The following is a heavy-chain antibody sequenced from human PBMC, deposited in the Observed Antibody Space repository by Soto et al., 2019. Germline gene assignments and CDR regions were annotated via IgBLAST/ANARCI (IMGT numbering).Heavy chain of an antibody. D-gene: IGHD2-2*01. CDR1: RFSFSSYG. CDR2: ISYDGSNK. CDR3: AKDLWDIVVAPAAPDFDY. J-gene: IGHJ4*02. Sequence: GGSLRLSCAASRFSFSSYGMHWVRQAPGKGLEWVAVISYDGSNKYYADSVKGRFTISRDNSKNTLYLQMNSLRAEDTAVYYCAKDLWDIVVAPAAPDFDYWGQGTLVTVSS. V-gene: IGHV3-30*18.